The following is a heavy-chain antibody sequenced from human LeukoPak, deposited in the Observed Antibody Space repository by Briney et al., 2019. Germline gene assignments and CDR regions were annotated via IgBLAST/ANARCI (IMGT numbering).Heavy chain of an antibody. CDR2: FDPEDGET. CDR1: GYTLTELS. D-gene: IGHD3-10*01. CDR3: ATAPWFGELSGGDY. V-gene: IGHV1-24*01. J-gene: IGHJ4*02. Sequence: ASVKVSCKVSGYTLTELSMHWVRQAPGKGLEWMGGFDPEDGETIYAQKFQGRVTMTEDTSTDTAYMELSSLRSEDTAVYYCATAPWFGELSGGDYWGQGTLVTVSS.